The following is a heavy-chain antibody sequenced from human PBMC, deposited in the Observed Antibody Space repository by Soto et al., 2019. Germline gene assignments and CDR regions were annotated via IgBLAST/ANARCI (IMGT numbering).Heavy chain of an antibody. CDR1: GFTFSSYG. D-gene: IGHD3-10*01. Sequence: QVQLVESGGGVVQPGRSLRLSCAASGFTFSSYGMHWVRQAPGKGLEWVAVISYDGSNKYYADSVKGRFTISRDNSKNTLYLQMNSLRAEDTAVYYCAKITTPRTSFLWFGESPYGMDVWGQGTTVTVSS. CDR2: ISYDGSNK. J-gene: IGHJ6*02. CDR3: AKITTPRTSFLWFGESPYGMDV. V-gene: IGHV3-30*18.